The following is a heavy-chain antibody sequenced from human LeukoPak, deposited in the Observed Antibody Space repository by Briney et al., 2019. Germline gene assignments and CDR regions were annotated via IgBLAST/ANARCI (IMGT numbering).Heavy chain of an antibody. Sequence: SETLSLACTVSGGSISSSSYYWSWIRQPPGKGLEWIGYIYYSGSTNYNPSLKSRVTISVDTSKNQFSLKLSSVTAADTAVYYCARVRGSGNNPENWFDPWGQGTLVTVSS. J-gene: IGHJ5*02. V-gene: IGHV4-61*01. CDR3: ARVRGSGNNPENWFDP. CDR2: IYYSGST. D-gene: IGHD3-3*01. CDR1: GGSISSSSYY.